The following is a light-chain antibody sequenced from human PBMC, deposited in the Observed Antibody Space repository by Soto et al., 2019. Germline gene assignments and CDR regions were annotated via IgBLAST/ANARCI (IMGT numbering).Light chain of an antibody. CDR3: QQSYITPLT. J-gene: IGKJ4*01. CDR2: AAS. Sequence: DIQMTQSPSSLSASVGDRVTITCRASHSISIYFNWYQQRPGKAPKVLIYAASSLQIGVPLRFSGSGSGTDFTLTISSLQPEDFATYYCQQSYITPLTFGGGTNVEIK. CDR1: HSISIY. V-gene: IGKV1-39*01.